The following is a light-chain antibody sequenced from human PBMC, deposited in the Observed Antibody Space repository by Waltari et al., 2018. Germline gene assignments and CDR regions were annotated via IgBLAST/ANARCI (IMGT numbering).Light chain of an antibody. J-gene: IGLJ2*01. CDR1: SGHSSSA. CDR2: LNSDGSH. CDR3: QTWGTGIQV. Sequence: QLVLPQSPSASASLGASVKPTCTLSSGHSSSAIAWHQQPPEKGPRYLLKLNSDGSHSKGDGIPDRFSGSSSGAERYLPISSLQSEDEADYYCQTWGTGIQVFGGGTKLTVL. V-gene: IGLV4-69*01.